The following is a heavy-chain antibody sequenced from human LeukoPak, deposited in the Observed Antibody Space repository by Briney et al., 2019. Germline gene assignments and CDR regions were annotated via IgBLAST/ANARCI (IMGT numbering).Heavy chain of an antibody. CDR1: GYTFTRYD. D-gene: IGHD3-22*01. CDR2: MNPNSGNT. J-gene: IGHJ3*02. CDR3: ARQTYYYDSSGYYDAFDI. Sequence: GASVKVSCKASGYTFTRYDINWVRQGTGQGLEWMGWMNPNSGNTGYAQKFQGRVTITRNTSISTAYMELSSLRSEDTAVYYCARQTYYYDSSGYYDAFDIWGQGTMVTVSS. V-gene: IGHV1-8*03.